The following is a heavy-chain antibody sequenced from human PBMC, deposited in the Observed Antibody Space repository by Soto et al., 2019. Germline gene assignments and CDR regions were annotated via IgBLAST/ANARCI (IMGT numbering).Heavy chain of an antibody. CDR3: ARDTGNSFDY. V-gene: IGHV1-18*01. CDR2: ISPHNGNT. J-gene: IGHJ4*02. CDR1: GYTFNTYF. Sequence: HVQLVQSGGELKKPGASVKVSCNTSGYTFNTYFITWVRQAPGQGLEWMGWISPHNGNTNYAEKYQGRVTMIADTITKTGYMDLRNLRIDDTAVYYCARDTGNSFDYWGQGTPVTVSS.